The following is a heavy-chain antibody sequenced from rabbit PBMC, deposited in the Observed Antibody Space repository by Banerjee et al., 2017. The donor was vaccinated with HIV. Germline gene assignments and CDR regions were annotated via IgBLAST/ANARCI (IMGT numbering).Heavy chain of an antibody. Sequence: QEQLVESGGGLVKPGASLTLSCKASGFSFSNKYVMCWVRQAPGKGLEWIGCIKTTSGSTTTAPGGKGQSTISKPPSTMLILKMPSLTAATPASYFCARVLGVFIVGNFNLGAPGTL. J-gene: IGHJ4*01. CDR3: ARVLGVFIVGNFNL. D-gene: IGHD1-1*01. V-gene: IGHV1S45*01. CDR2: IKTTSGST. CDR1: GFSFSNKYV.